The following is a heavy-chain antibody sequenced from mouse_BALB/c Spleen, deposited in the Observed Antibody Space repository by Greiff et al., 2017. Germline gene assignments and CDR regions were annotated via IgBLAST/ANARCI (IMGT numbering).Heavy chain of an antibody. Sequence: QVQLKQSGPGLVQPSQSLSITCTVSGFSLTSYGVHWVRQSPGKGLEWLGVIWSGGSTDYNAAFISRLSISKDNSKSQVFFKMNSLQANDTAIYYCARKGGYGNLAWFAYWGQGTLVTVSA. J-gene: IGHJ3*01. V-gene: IGHV2-2*02. CDR2: IWSGGST. CDR1: GFSLTSYG. CDR3: ARKGGYGNLAWFAY. D-gene: IGHD2-1*01.